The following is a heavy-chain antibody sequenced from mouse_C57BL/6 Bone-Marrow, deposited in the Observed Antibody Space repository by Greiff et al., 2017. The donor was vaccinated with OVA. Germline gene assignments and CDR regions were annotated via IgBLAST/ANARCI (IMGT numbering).Heavy chain of an antibody. V-gene: IGHV5-9-1*02. J-gene: IGHJ2*01. Sequence: EVMLVESGEGLVKPGGSLKLSCAASGFTFSSYAMSWVRQTPEKRLEWVAYISSGGDYIYYADTVKGRFTISRDNARNTLYLQMSILKSEDTAMYYCTRDPPYFDYWGQGTTLTVSS. CDR3: TRDPPYFDY. CDR1: GFTFSSYA. CDR2: ISSGGDYI.